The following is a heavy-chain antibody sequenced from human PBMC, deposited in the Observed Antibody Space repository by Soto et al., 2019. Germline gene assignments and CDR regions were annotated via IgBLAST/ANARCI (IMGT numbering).Heavy chain of an antibody. CDR2: IYHSGST. CDR3: ARVSRSWYYDSSGYYDGYYFDY. Sequence: SETLSLTCAVSGGSISSGGYSWGWIRQPPGKGLEWIGYIYHSGSTYYNPSLKSRVTISVDRSKNQFSLKLSSVTAADTAVYYCARVSRSWYYDSSGYYDGYYFDYWGQGTLVTVPQ. CDR1: GGSISSGGYS. J-gene: IGHJ4*02. V-gene: IGHV4-30-2*01. D-gene: IGHD3-22*01.